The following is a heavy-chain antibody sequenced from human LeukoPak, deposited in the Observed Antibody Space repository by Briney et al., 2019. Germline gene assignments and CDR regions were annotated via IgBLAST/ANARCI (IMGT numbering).Heavy chain of an antibody. V-gene: IGHV3-23*01. D-gene: IGHD4-23*01. J-gene: IGHJ4*02. CDR2: ISGSGGST. Sequence: GGSLRLYCAASGFTFSSYAMSWVRQAPGKGLEWVSAISGSGGSTYYADSVKGRFTISRDNSKNTLYLQMNSLRAEDTAVYYCAKDDYGGTARGSIDYWGQGTLVTVSS. CDR1: GFTFSSYA. CDR3: AKDDYGGTARGSIDY.